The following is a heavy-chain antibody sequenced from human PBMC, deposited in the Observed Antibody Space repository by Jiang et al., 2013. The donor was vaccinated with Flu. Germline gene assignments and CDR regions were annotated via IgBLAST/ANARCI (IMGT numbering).Heavy chain of an antibody. Sequence: SVKVSCKAATYIFTGYYMHWVRQAPGQGLEWMGRINPNSGDTNYAQKFQGRVTMTRDTSISTAYMDLSRLRSDDTAVYYCASGGYGDNLDYWGQGTLVTVSS. CDR3: ASGGYGDNLDY. CDR2: INPNSGDT. V-gene: IGHV1-2*06. D-gene: IGHD4-17*01. J-gene: IGHJ4*02. CDR1: TYIFTGYY.